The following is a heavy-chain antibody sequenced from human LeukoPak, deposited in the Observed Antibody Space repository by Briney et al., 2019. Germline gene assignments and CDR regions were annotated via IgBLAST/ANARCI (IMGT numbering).Heavy chain of an antibody. J-gene: IGHJ4*02. CDR2: IDPSDSYS. V-gene: IGHV5-10-1*01. CDR3: ARHLGGSAWWGPFDF. Sequence: PGESPKISCKSSGYSFTSYWISWVRQMPGKGLEWMGRIDPSDSYSNYSPSSQGHVTISADKSLSTAYLQWSSLKASDTAIYYCARHLGGSAWWGPFDFWGQGTLVTVSS. D-gene: IGHD6-19*01. CDR1: GYSFTSYW.